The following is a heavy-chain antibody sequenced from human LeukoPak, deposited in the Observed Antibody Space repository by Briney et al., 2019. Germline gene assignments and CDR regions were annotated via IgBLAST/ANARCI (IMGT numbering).Heavy chain of an antibody. CDR3: AREFDYDSSGYYYFDY. V-gene: IGHV4-31*03. Sequence: SETLSLTRTVSGGSISSGGYYWSWIRQHPGKGLEWIGYIYYSGSTYYNPSLKSRVTISVDTSKNQFSLKLSSVTAADTAVYYCAREFDYDSSGYYYFDYWGQGTLVTVSS. CDR1: GGSISSGGYY. D-gene: IGHD3-22*01. CDR2: IYYSGST. J-gene: IGHJ4*02.